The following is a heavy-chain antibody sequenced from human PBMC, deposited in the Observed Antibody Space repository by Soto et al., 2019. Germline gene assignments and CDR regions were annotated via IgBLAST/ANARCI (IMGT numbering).Heavy chain of an antibody. V-gene: IGHV1-69*13. J-gene: IGHJ6*02. Sequence: SVKVSCKASGYTFTGYYMHWVRQAPGQGLEWMGWIIPIFGTANYAQKFQGRVTITADESTSTAYMELSSLRSEDTAVYYCARTLYSSGWSVHYYYYGMDVWGQGTTVTVPS. CDR3: ARTLYSSGWSVHYYYYGMDV. CDR2: IIPIFGTA. D-gene: IGHD6-19*01. CDR1: GYTFTGYY.